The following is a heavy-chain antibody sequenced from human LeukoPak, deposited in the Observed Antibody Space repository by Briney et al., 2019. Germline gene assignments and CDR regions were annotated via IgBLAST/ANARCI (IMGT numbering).Heavy chain of an antibody. CDR1: GFTFSTYW. V-gene: IGHV3-7*01. CDR2: IKPDGGDK. D-gene: IGHD6-19*01. CDR3: ARALYNVGWYPDYFDY. Sequence: GGSLRLSCAASGFTFSTYWMSWVRQAPGKGLEWVANIKPDGGDKYYVDSVKGRFTISRDNANNSLYPQMSSLRAEDTAVYYCARALYNVGWYPDYFDYWGQGTLVTVSS. J-gene: IGHJ4*02.